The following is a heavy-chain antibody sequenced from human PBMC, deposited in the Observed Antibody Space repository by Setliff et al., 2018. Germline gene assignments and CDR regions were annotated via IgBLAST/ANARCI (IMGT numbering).Heavy chain of an antibody. D-gene: IGHD3-3*01. Sequence: PSETLSLTCAVYGGSFSGYYWSWIRQPPGRGLEWIGEINHNGGTNYNPSLKSRVTISIHTSKNQFSLNLSSVTAADTAVYYCARERMYYNFWSGYSDYWGQGTLVTVSS. CDR1: GGSFSGYY. CDR2: INHNGGT. V-gene: IGHV4-34*01. J-gene: IGHJ4*02. CDR3: ARERMYYNFWSGYSDY.